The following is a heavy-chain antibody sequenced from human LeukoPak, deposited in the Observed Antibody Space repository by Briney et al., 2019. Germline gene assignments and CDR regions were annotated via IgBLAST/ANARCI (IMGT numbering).Heavy chain of an antibody. CDR1: GGSISSYY. Sequence: SETLSPTCTVSGGSISSYYWSWIRQPPGKGLEWIGYIYYSGSTNYNPSLKSRVTISVDTSKNQFSLKLSSVTAADTAVYYCARVTLVPSMDVWGQGTTVTVSS. CDR3: ARVTLVPSMDV. D-gene: IGHD6-13*01. CDR2: IYYSGST. V-gene: IGHV4-59*01. J-gene: IGHJ6*02.